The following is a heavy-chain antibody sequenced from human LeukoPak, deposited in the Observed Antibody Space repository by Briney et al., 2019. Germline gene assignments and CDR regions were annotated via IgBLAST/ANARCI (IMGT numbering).Heavy chain of an antibody. CDR2: IYTSGST. J-gene: IGHJ3*02. V-gene: IGHV4-4*07. CDR1: GGSISSYY. CDR3: ARGGGSYYRVAFDI. Sequence: PSETLSLTCTVSGGSISSYYWSWIRQPAGKGLEWIGRIYTSGSTNYNPSLKSRVTMSVDTPKNQFSLKLSSVTAADTAVYYCARGGGSYYRVAFDIWGQGTMVTVSS. D-gene: IGHD1-26*01.